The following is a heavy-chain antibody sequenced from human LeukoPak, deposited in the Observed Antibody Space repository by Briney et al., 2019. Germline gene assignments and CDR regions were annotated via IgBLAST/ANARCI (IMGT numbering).Heavy chain of an antibody. CDR1: GYTFTSYG. Sequence: GASVKVSRKASGYTFTSYGISWVRQAPGQGLEWMGWISAYNGNTNYAQKLQGRVTMTTDTSTSTAYMELRSLRSDDTAVYYCARDMGSGSNYYYYGMDVWGQGTTVTVSS. J-gene: IGHJ6*02. CDR3: ARDMGSGSNYYYYGMDV. D-gene: IGHD3-3*01. V-gene: IGHV1-18*01. CDR2: ISAYNGNT.